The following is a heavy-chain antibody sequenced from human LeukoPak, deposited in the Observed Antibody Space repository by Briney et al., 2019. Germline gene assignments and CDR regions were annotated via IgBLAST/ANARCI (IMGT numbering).Heavy chain of an antibody. CDR3: ATSGPCGGSCYSGAFDI. V-gene: IGHV1-24*01. J-gene: IGHJ3*02. Sequence: GASVKVSCKASGYTFIAYYMHWVRQAPGKGLEWMGGFDPEDGETIYAQKFQGRVTMTEDTSTDTAYMELSSLRSEDTAVYYCATSGPCGGSCYSGAFDIWGQGTMVTVSS. D-gene: IGHD2-15*01. CDR2: FDPEDGET. CDR1: GYTFIAYY.